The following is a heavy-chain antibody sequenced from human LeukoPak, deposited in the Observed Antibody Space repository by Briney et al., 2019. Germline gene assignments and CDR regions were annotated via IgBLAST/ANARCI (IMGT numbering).Heavy chain of an antibody. V-gene: IGHV4-39*01. CDR2: IYYSGST. J-gene: IGHJ4*02. Sequence: SETLSLTCTVSGGSISSSSYYWGWIRQPPGKGLEWIGSIYYSGSTYYNPSLKSRVTISVDTSKNQFSLKLSSVTAADTAVYHCARQAPYDSSGYYRVGDYWGQGTLVTVSS. CDR1: GGSISSSSYY. D-gene: IGHD3-22*01. CDR3: ARQAPYDSSGYYRVGDY.